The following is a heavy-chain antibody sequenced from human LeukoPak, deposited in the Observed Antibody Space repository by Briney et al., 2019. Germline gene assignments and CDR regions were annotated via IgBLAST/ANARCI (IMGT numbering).Heavy chain of an antibody. J-gene: IGHJ4*03. CDR2: INHRGDT. CDR1: GGSFNRYY. D-gene: IGHD1-1*01. CDR3: ARGPTISETGYFDY. Sequence: SETQSLTCAVYGGSFNRYYWSWIRQSPGKGLEWIAEINHRGDTNYNPSVKSRVTISVDTSKNQFSLKVTSLTAADTAVYFCARGPTISETGYFDYWGQGTLVTVSS. V-gene: IGHV4-34*01.